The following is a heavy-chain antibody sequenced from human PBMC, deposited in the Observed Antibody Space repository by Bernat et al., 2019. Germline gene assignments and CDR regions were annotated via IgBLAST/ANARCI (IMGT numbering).Heavy chain of an antibody. CDR1: GFTFSSYW. CDR2: IKQDGSEK. V-gene: IGHV3-7*03. Sequence: VQLVESGGGLVQPGGSLRLSCAASGFTFSSYWMSWVRQAPGKGLEWVANIKQDGSEKYYVDSVKGRLTISRDNAKNSLYMQMNSLSAEDTAVYYCARLLDIVLVVAGNWFDPWGQGTLVTVSS. CDR3: ARLLDIVLVVAGNWFDP. D-gene: IGHD2-15*01. J-gene: IGHJ5*02.